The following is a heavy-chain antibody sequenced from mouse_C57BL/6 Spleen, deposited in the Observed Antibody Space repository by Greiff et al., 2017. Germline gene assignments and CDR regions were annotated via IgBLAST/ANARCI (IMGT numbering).Heavy chain of an antibody. V-gene: IGHV2-3*01. Sequence: VKLMESGPGLVAPSQRLSITCTVSGFSLTSYGVSWVRQPPGKGLEWLGVIWGDGSTNYHSALISRLSISKDNSKSQVFLKLNSLQTDDTATYYCAKVTTVVALYAMDYWGQGTSVTVSS. CDR2: IWGDGST. J-gene: IGHJ4*01. CDR1: GFSLTSYG. CDR3: AKVTTVVALYAMDY. D-gene: IGHD1-1*01.